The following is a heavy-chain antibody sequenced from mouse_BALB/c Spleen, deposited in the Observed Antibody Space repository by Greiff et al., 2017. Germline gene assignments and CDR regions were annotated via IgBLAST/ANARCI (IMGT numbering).Heavy chain of an antibody. Sequence: EVMLVESGGGLVQPKGSLKLSCAASGFTFNTYGLNWVRQAPGKGLEWVARIRSKSNNYATYYADSVKDSFTISSDDSQSMLYLQMNHMKTEDTAMYYCVRLGDWYFDVWGAGTTVTVSS. J-gene: IGHJ1*01. CDR2: IRSKSNNYAT. CDR1: GFTFNTYG. V-gene: IGHV10-1*02. CDR3: VRLGDWYFDV. D-gene: IGHD4-1*01.